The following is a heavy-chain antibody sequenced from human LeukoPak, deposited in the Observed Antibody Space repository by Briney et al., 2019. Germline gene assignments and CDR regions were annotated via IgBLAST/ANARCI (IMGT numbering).Heavy chain of an antibody. J-gene: IGHJ6*03. D-gene: IGHD3-10*01. V-gene: IGHV3-23*01. CDR3: AKTSRDYYYYMDV. CDR1: GITFSNYA. CDR2: ISGSGGST. Sequence: GGSLRLSCAASGITFSNYAMSWVRQAPGKGLEWVSAISGSGGSTYYADSVKGRFTISRDNSKNTLYLQMNSLRAEDTAVYYCAKTSRDYYYYMDVWGKGTTVTVSS.